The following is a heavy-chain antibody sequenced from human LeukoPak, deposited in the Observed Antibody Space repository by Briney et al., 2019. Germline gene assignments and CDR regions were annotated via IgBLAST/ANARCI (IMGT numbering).Heavy chain of an antibody. CDR2: IYYSGST. J-gene: IGHJ4*02. Sequence: PSETLSLTCTVSGGSISSYYWSWIRQPPGKGLELIGVIYYSGSTSYNPSLKSRVTISVDTSKSQFSLKLSSVIAADTAVYYCARRAYSSGFDYIDYWGQGTLVTVSS. V-gene: IGHV4-59*08. D-gene: IGHD6-19*01. CDR1: GGSISSYY. CDR3: ARRAYSSGFDYIDY.